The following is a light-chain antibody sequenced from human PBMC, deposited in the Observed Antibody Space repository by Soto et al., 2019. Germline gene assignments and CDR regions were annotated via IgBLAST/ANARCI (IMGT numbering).Light chain of an antibody. CDR2: GAS. J-gene: IGKJ5*01. V-gene: IGKV3-20*01. CDR3: QQFDDSVT. Sequence: EVVLTQSLDTLSLSPGERATLSCRASQSISSDYLVWYQQKPGQAPRLLIYGASSRATGITDRFSGSGSGTDFTLTINRLEPEDFAVYYCQQFDDSVTFGQGTRLEIK. CDR1: QSISSDY.